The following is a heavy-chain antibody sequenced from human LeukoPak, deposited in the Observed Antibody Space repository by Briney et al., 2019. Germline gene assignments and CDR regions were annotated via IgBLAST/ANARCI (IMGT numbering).Heavy chain of an antibody. CDR2: IYPGDSDT. D-gene: IGHD4-17*01. V-gene: IGHV5-51*01. CDR3: ARGRRFTDYGEHPDAFDI. CDR1: GYSFTSYW. J-gene: IGHJ3*02. Sequence: GESLKISCKGSGYSFTSYWIGWVRQMPGKGLEWMGIIYPGDSDTRYSPSFQGQVTISTDKSISTAYLQWSSLKASDTAMYYCARGRRFTDYGEHPDAFDIWGQGTMVTVSS.